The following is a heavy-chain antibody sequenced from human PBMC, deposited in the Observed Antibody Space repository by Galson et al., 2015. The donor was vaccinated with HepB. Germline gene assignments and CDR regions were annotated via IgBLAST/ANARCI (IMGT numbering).Heavy chain of an antibody. V-gene: IGHV3-53*05. CDR2: IYSGGST. CDR1: GFTAYNNY. Sequence: SLRLSCAASAASGFTAYNNYRSWVRQAPGKGLEWVSLIYSGGSTRYADSVKGRFTISRDNSKNTLYLQLNSLISDDTAVYYCARDLDYGGVYGSTWYFDYWGQGTLVTVSS. J-gene: IGHJ4*02. CDR3: ARDLDYGGVYGSTWYFDY. D-gene: IGHD4-23*01.